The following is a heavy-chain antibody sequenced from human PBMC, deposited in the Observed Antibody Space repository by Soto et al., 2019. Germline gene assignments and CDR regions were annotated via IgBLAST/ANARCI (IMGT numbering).Heavy chain of an antibody. Sequence: PSETLSLTCTFSVGSISSGGYYWSWIRQHPGKGLEWIGYIYYSGSTYYNPSLKSRVTISVDTSKNQFSLKLSSVTAADTAVYYCARVISNVEMDTYFEYWGQGTLVSVS. V-gene: IGHV4-31*03. D-gene: IGHD5-18*01. CDR3: ARVISNVEMDTYFEY. CDR2: IYYSGST. CDR1: VGSISSGGYY. J-gene: IGHJ4*02.